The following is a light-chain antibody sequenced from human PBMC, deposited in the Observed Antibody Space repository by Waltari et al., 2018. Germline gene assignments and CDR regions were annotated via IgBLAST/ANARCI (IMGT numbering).Light chain of an antibody. CDR1: SSDVGGYNS. Sequence: QSALTQPRSVSGSPGQSVTISCPGTSSDVGGYNSVSWYQQHPGKAPKLMIYEVSKRPSGVPDRFSGSKSGNTASRTISGLQAEDEADYYCCSYAGSYTFDVVFGGGTKLTVL. J-gene: IGLJ2*01. CDR3: CSYAGSYTFDVV. V-gene: IGLV2-11*01. CDR2: EVS.